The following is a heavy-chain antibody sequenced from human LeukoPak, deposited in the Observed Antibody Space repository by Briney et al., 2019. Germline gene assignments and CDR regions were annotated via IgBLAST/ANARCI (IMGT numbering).Heavy chain of an antibody. Sequence: GGSLRLSCAASGFTFSSYAMSWVRQAPGKGLEWVSAISGSGGSTYYADSVKGRFTISRDNSKDTLYLQMNSLRAEDTAVYYCAKAPYDSSGYFSQWGQGTLVTVSP. D-gene: IGHD3-22*01. CDR2: ISGSGGST. CDR3: AKAPYDSSGYFSQ. V-gene: IGHV3-23*01. J-gene: IGHJ4*02. CDR1: GFTFSSYA.